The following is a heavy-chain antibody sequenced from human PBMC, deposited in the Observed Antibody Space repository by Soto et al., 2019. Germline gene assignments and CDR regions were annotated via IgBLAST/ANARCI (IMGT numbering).Heavy chain of an antibody. CDR3: AKDRPVVVAARGLFDY. Sequence: EVQLLESGGGLVQPGGSLRLSCAASGFTFSSYAMSWVRQAPGKGLEWVSAISGSGGSTYYADSVNGRFTISRDNSKNTLYLQMNSLRAEDTAVYYCAKDRPVVVAARGLFDYWGQGTLVTVSS. D-gene: IGHD2-15*01. CDR1: GFTFSSYA. J-gene: IGHJ4*02. CDR2: ISGSGGST. V-gene: IGHV3-23*01.